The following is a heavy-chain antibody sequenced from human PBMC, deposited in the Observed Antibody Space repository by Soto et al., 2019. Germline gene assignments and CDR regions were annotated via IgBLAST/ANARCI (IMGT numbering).Heavy chain of an antibody. V-gene: IGHV2-5*02. CDR2: IYWDDDN. Sequence: QITLKESGPTLVKPTQTLTLTCTFSGFSLTTSGVGVGWIRQPPGKALEWLALIYWDDDNRYSPSLKSRLTNTKDTSKNQVVLTMTNMDPVDTGTYYCARRDYYASASLTFDYWGQGALVTVSS. J-gene: IGHJ4*02. CDR3: ARRDYYASASLTFDY. D-gene: IGHD3-10*01. CDR1: GFSLTTSGVG.